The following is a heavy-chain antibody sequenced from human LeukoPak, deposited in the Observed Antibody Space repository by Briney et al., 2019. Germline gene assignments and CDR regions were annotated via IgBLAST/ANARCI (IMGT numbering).Heavy chain of an antibody. Sequence: GESLKISCKGSGYSFTSYWIGWVRQMPGKGLEWVGIIYPDDSDTRYSPSFQDQVIISADKSISTAYLQWSSLKASDTTMYYCARHYPGGDYFIDYWGQGTLVTVSS. CDR2: IYPDDSDT. D-gene: IGHD4-17*01. CDR3: ARHYPGGDYFIDY. V-gene: IGHV5-51*01. J-gene: IGHJ4*02. CDR1: GYSFTSYW.